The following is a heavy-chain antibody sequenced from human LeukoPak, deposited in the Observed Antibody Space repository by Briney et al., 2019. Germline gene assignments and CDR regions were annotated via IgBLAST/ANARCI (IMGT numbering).Heavy chain of an antibody. CDR3: AKGAQWLDPAAEYFQH. CDR1: GFTFDDYA. J-gene: IGHJ1*01. D-gene: IGHD6-19*01. V-gene: IGHV3-9*01. Sequence: PGGSLRLSCAASGFTFDDYAMHWVRQAPGKGLEWVSGISWNSGSIGYADSVKGRFTISRDNAKNSLYLQMNSLRAEDTALYYCAKGAQWLDPAAEYFQHWGQGTLVTVSS. CDR2: ISWNSGSI.